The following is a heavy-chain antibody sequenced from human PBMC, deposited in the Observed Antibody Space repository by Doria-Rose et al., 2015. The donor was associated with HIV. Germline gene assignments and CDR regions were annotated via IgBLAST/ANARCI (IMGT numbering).Heavy chain of an antibody. D-gene: IGHD1-1*01. Sequence: QVQLQESGAGLVKPSETLSLTCAVFGGSFSGYYWSWIRQPPGKGLEWIGAINHSGSTNYTTSLKSRVTISLDTSKNLFSLKLSSVTAADTAVYYCARGLLRGGWNDVDYYYGMDVWGQGTTVTVSS. CDR3: ARGLLRGGWNDVDYYYGMDV. CDR2: INHSGST. CDR1: GGSFSGYY. V-gene: IGHV4-34*01. J-gene: IGHJ6*02.